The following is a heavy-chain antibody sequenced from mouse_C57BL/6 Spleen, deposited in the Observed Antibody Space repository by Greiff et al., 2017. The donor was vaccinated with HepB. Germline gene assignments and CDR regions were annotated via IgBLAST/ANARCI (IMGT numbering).Heavy chain of an antibody. CDR1: GYAFTNYL. V-gene: IGHV1-54*01. J-gene: IGHJ3*01. CDR2: INPGSGGT. CDR3: AGSMVTTGSWFAY. D-gene: IGHD2-2*01. Sequence: VQLQQSGAELVRPGTSVKVSCKASGYAFTNYLIEWVKQRPGQGLEWIGVINPGSGGTNYNEKFKGKATLTADKSSSTAYMQLSSLTSEDSAVYFCAGSMVTTGSWFAYWGKGTLVTVSA.